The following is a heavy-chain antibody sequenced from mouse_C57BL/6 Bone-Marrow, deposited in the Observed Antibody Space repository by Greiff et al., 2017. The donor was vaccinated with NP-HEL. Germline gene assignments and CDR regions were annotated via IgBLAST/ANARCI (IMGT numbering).Heavy chain of an antibody. D-gene: IGHD1-1*01. V-gene: IGHV5-17*01. CDR3: ASCPVGGFSY. Sequence: EVQLVESGGGLVKPGGSLKLSCAASGFTFSDYGMHWVRQAPEKGLEWVAYISSGSSTIYYADTVKGRFTISRDNAKNTLFLQMTSLSSEDSAIYYCASCPVGGFSYWGQGTPVTVSA. J-gene: IGHJ3*01. CDR1: GFTFSDYG. CDR2: ISSGSSTI.